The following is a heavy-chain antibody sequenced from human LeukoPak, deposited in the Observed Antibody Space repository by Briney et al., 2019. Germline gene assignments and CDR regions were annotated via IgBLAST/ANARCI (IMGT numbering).Heavy chain of an antibody. V-gene: IGHV1-2*02. D-gene: IGHD3-3*01. CDR2: INPNSGGT. J-gene: IGHJ4*02. CDR1: GYTFTGYY. CDR3: ARGALHFGVVSYYYFDY. Sequence: ASVKVSCKTSGYTFTGYYMHWVRQAPGQGLEWMGWINPNSGGTNYAQKFQGRVTITRNTSISTAYMELSSLRSEDTAVYYCARGALHFGVVSYYYFDYWGQGTLVTVSS.